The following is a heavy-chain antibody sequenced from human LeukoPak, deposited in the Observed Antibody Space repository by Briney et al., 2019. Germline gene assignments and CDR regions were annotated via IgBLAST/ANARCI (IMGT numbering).Heavy chain of an antibody. J-gene: IGHJ6*02. CDR3: ARTAVAATLGLYYYYGMDV. CDR1: GGSISSGGYY. Sequence: PSETLSLTCTVSGGSISSGGYYWSWIRQHPGKGLEWIGYIYYSGSTYYNPSLKSRVTISVDTSKNQFSLKLSSVTAADTAVYYCARTAVAATLGLYYYYGMDVWGQGTTVTVSS. CDR2: IYYSGST. V-gene: IGHV4-31*03. D-gene: IGHD2-15*01.